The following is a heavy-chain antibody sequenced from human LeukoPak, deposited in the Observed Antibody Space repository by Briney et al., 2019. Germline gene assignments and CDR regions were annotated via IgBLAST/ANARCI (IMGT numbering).Heavy chain of an antibody. D-gene: IGHD6-19*01. J-gene: IGHJ4*02. V-gene: IGHV3-30*18. CDR3: AKDKEVAVAGHFDY. Sequence: GGSLRLSCAASGFTFSSYGMHWVRQAPGKGLEWVAVISYDGSNKYYADSVKGRFTISRGNSKNTLYLQMNSLRAEDTAVYYCAKDKEVAVAGHFDYWGQGTLVTVSS. CDR1: GFTFSSYG. CDR2: ISYDGSNK.